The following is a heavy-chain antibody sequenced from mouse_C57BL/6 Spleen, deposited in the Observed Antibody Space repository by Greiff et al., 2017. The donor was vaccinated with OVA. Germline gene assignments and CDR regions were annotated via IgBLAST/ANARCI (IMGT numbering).Heavy chain of an antibody. Sequence: EVKLMESEGGLVQPGSSMKLSCTASGFTFSDYYMAWVRQVPEKGLEWVANINYDGSSTYYLDSLKSRFIISRDNAKNILYLQMSSLKSEDTATYYSSTDTDYAMDYWGQGTSVTVSS. J-gene: IGHJ4*01. CDR3: STDTDYAMDY. V-gene: IGHV5-16*01. CDR1: GFTFSDYY. CDR2: INYDGSST.